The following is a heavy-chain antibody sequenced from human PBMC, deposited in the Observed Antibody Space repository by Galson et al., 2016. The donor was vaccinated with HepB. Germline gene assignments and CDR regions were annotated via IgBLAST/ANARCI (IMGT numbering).Heavy chain of an antibody. CDR3: ARVTSIFGVVIFPPDY. J-gene: IGHJ4*02. D-gene: IGHD3-3*01. V-gene: IGHV3-30-3*01. CDR1: GFTFSSYA. CDR2: ISYDGSNK. Sequence: SLRLSCAASGFTFSSYAMHWVRQAPGKGLEWVAVISYDGSNKYYAGSVKGRFTISRDNSKNTLYLQMNSLRAEDTAVYYCARVTSIFGVVIFPPDYWGQGTLVTVSS.